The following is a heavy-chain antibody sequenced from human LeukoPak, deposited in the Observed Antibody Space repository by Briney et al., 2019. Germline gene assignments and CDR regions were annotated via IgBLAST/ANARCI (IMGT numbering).Heavy chain of an antibody. V-gene: IGHV4-39*01. CDR1: GGSISSSSYY. Sequence: SETLSLTCTVSGGSISSSSYYWGWIRQPPGKGLEWIGSIYYSGSTYYNPSLKSRVTISVDTSKNQFSLKLSSVTAADTAVYYCARPGTYYYDSSSYQFDYWGQGTLVTVSS. D-gene: IGHD3-22*01. CDR2: IYYSGST. CDR3: ARPGTYYYDSSSYQFDY. J-gene: IGHJ4*02.